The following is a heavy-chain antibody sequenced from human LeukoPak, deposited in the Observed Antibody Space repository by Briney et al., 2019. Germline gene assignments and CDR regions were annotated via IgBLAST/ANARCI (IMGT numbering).Heavy chain of an antibody. D-gene: IGHD3-22*01. J-gene: IGHJ4*02. Sequence: PGGSLRLSCAASGFTFSSYAMNWVRQAPGRGLEWVSVISGSGGSTHYADSVKGRFTISRDNSKNTLYLQMNSLRAEDTAVYYCAKRGYYDSSGSYAPFDYWGQGTLVTVSS. CDR1: GFTFSSYA. CDR3: AKRGYYDSSGSYAPFDY. CDR2: ISGSGGST. V-gene: IGHV3-23*01.